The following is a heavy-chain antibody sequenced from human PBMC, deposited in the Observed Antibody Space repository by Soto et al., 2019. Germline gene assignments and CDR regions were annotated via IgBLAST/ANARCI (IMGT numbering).Heavy chain of an antibody. CDR1: GDSVSSNSAG. V-gene: IGHV6-1*01. J-gene: IGHJ4*01. CDR3: ARGEQYSGRIFDY. D-gene: IGHD1-26*01. Sequence: PSRPLSLTCAITGDSVSSNSAGWSWVRQSPSRGLEWLGRTYYRSKWYYEYAVSVRGRITINPDTSKNQYSLQLNSVTPEDTAVYFCARGEQYSGRIFDYWGQGTLVTVS. CDR2: TYYRSKWYY.